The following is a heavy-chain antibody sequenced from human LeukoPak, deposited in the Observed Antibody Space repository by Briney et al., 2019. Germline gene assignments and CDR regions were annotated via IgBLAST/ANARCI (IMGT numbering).Heavy chain of an antibody. D-gene: IGHD6-13*01. V-gene: IGHV3-21*01. CDR1: GFTFSSYS. CDR2: ISSSSSYI. Sequence: GGSLRLSCAASGFTFSSYSMNWVRQAPGKGLEWVSSISSSSSYIYYADSVKGRFTISRDNAKNSLYLQMNSLRAEDTAVYYCAGMIGSSWYRGGAFDIWGQGTMVTVSS. J-gene: IGHJ3*02. CDR3: AGMIGSSWYRGGAFDI.